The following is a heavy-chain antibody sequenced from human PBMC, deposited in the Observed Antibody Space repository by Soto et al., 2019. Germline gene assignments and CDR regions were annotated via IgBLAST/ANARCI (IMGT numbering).Heavy chain of an antibody. Sequence: QVLLVQSGAEVKKPGSSLKVSCKASGGTFSNHAINWVRQAPGQGLEWMGRIIPIFTTTNYAQKFQGRVTITADESTITAAMELSSRKHDDTAVYYCAREVAADGTFREDVFDIWGQGTLVTVSS. D-gene: IGHD6-13*01. CDR2: IIPIFTTT. CDR3: AREVAADGTFREDVFDI. J-gene: IGHJ3*02. V-gene: IGHV1-69*12. CDR1: GGTFSNHA.